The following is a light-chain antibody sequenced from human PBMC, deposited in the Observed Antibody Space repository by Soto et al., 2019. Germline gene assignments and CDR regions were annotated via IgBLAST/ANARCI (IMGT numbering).Light chain of an antibody. CDR2: DAS. CDR1: QSVRSY. J-gene: IGKJ4*01. CDR3: QQRSNWPLLT. Sequence: EIVLTQSPATLSLSLGERATLSCRASQSVRSYLAWYQQKPGQAPRLLIYDASNRATGIPARFSGSGSGTDFTLTISSLEPEDFVVYYCQQRSNWPLLTFGGGTKVEIK. V-gene: IGKV3-11*01.